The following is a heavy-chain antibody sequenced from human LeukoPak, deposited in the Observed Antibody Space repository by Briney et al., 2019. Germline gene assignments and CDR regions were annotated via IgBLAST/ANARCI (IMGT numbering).Heavy chain of an antibody. CDR1: GYTLNALS. Sequence: ASVKVSCKXSGYTLNALSIHWVRQAPGKGLEWMGGLDPVDGETIYAQRFQGRVTMTEDTSTDTAYLDLRSLRSDDTAVYYCTTSRRFYYGSGTFQYWGQGTLLTVSS. D-gene: IGHD3-10*01. CDR2: LDPVDGET. V-gene: IGHV1-24*01. CDR3: TTSRRFYYGSGTFQY. J-gene: IGHJ1*01.